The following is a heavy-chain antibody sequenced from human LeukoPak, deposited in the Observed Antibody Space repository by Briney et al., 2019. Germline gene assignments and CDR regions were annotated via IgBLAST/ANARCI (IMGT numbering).Heavy chain of an antibody. CDR3: ARLISGVGYFDY. CDR2: INHSGST. J-gene: IGHJ4*02. Sequence: SETLSLTCAVYGGSFSGYYWSWIRQPPGKGLEWIGEINHSGSTNYNPSLKSRVTISVDTSKNHFSLKLSSVTAADTAVYYCARLISGVGYFDYWGQGTLVTVSS. V-gene: IGHV4-34*01. D-gene: IGHD3-10*01. CDR1: GGSFSGYY.